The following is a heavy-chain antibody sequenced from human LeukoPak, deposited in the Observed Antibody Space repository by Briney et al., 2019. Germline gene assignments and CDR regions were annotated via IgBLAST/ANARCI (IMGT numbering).Heavy chain of an antibody. Sequence: PGGSLRLSCAASGFTFSSYAMSWVRQAPGKGLEWVSVISGSGGSTYYADSVKGRFTISRDNSKNTLYLQMNSLRAKDTAVYYCAKDRASEYSSGWPFDYWGQGTLVTVSS. V-gene: IGHV3-23*01. CDR3: AKDRASEYSSGWPFDY. J-gene: IGHJ4*02. CDR1: GFTFSSYA. D-gene: IGHD6-19*01. CDR2: ISGSGGST.